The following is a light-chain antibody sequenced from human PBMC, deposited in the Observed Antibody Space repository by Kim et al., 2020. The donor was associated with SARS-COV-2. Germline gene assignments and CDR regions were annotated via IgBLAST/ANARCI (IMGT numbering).Light chain of an antibody. CDR2: GAS. CDR3: QQYDTSPLT. J-gene: IGKJ4*01. Sequence: SPGESDTLSCRASQSVDSTYLAWYQQKPGQSPRLLINGASSRATGIPDRFSGSGSGTDFTLTISRLEPEDFAVYYCQQYDTSPLTFGGGTKVDIK. V-gene: IGKV3-20*01. CDR1: QSVDSTY.